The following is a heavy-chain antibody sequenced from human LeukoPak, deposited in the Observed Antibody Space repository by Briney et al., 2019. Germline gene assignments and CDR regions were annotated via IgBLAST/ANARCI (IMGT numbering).Heavy chain of an antibody. V-gene: IGHV7-4-1*02. Sequence: ASVKVSCKASGYTFTSYAMNWVRQAPGQGLEWMGWINTNTGNPTYAQGFTGRFVFSLDTSVSTAYLQISSLKAEDTAVYYCARGAVGAPTTSDFDYWGQGTLVTVSP. CDR2: INTNTGNP. CDR3: ARGAVGAPTTSDFDY. D-gene: IGHD1-26*01. CDR1: GYTFTSYA. J-gene: IGHJ4*02.